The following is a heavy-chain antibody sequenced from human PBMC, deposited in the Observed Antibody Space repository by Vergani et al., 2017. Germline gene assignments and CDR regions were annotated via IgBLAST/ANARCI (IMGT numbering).Heavy chain of an antibody. V-gene: IGHV4-31*03. CDR3: VGRVCYDEGDAFRIGYFDS. D-gene: IGHD2-2*01. Sequence: QVQLQESGPGLVKPSQTLSLTCSVSGDSISSGAYYWNWIRQHPGKGLEWIGYIYFTGRTHHNPSLRRRINMSVDTSKNQFSLKLTSVTAADTAMYYCVGRVCYDEGDAFRIGYFDSWGPGSLVTVSS. CDR2: IYFTGRT. CDR1: GDSISSGAYY. J-gene: IGHJ4*02.